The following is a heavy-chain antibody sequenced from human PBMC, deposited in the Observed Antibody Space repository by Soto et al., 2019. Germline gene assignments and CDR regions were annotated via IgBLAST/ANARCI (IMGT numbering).Heavy chain of an antibody. Sequence: SETLSLTCTVSGGSISSSSYYWGWIRQPPGKGLEWIGSIYYSGSTYYNPSLKSRVTISVDTSKNQFSLKLSSVTAADTAVYYCARRSDPSGSYYFDYWGQGTLVTVSS. CDR1: GGSISSSSYY. CDR2: IYYSGST. CDR3: ARRSDPSGSYYFDY. J-gene: IGHJ4*02. D-gene: IGHD1-26*01. V-gene: IGHV4-39*01.